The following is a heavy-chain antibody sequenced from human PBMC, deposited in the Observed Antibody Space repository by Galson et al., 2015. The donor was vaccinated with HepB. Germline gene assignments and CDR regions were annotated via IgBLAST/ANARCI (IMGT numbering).Heavy chain of an antibody. CDR3: ARGRSITVAVGPLDY. Sequence: TLSLTCTVSGGSISSGGYFWNWIRRPPGKGLEWIGYVYHSGSTYYNLSLKSRVTISLDRSNNQFSLKLSSVTAADTAVYYCARGRSITVAVGPLDYWGQGTLVTVSS. J-gene: IGHJ4*02. CDR2: VYHSGST. V-gene: IGHV4-30-2*01. CDR1: GGSISSGGYF. D-gene: IGHD6-19*01.